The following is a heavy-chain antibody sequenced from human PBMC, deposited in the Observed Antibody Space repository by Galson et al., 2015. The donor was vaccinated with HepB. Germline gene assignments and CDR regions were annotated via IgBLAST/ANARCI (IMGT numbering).Heavy chain of an antibody. CDR2: IYHSGST. CDR3: ARVCSSSWLDY. CDR1: GGSISSGGYS. J-gene: IGHJ4*02. Sequence: TLSLTCAVSGGSISSGGYSWSWIRQPPGKGLEWIGYIYHSGSTYYNPSLKSRVTISVDRSKNQFSLKLSSVTAADTAVYYCARVCSSSWLDYWGQGTLVTVSS. V-gene: IGHV4-30-2*01. D-gene: IGHD6-13*01.